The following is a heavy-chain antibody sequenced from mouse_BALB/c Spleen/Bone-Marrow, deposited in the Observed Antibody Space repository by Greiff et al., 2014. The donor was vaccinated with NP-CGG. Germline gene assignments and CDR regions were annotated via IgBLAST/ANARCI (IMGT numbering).Heavy chain of an antibody. J-gene: IGHJ2*03. CDR2: INSNGGST. CDR1: GFTFSSYG. V-gene: IGHV5-6-3*01. CDR3: ARVWYFDY. Sequence: EVQLQQSGGGLVQPGGPLKLSCAASGFTFSSYGMSWARQTPDKRLELVATINSNGGSTYYPDSVKGRFTISRDNAKNTLYLQMSSLKSEDTAMYYCARVWYFDYWGQGTSLTVSS.